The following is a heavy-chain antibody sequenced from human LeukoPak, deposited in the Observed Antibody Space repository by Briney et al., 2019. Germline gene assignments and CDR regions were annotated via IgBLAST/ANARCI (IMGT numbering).Heavy chain of an antibody. CDR3: ARPLPDYYGSGTYLVFDY. CDR2: INPNSGGT. CDR1: GYTFTGYY. J-gene: IGHJ4*02. V-gene: IGHV1-2*02. Sequence: GASVKVSCKASGYTFTGYYMHWVRQAPGQGLEWMGWINPNSGGTNYAQKFQGRVTMTRDTSIGTAYIELSRLRSDDTAVYYCARPLPDYYGSGTYLVFDYWGQGTLVTVSS. D-gene: IGHD3-10*01.